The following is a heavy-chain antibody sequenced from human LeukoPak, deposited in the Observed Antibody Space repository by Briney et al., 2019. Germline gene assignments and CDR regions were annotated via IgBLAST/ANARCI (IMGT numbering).Heavy chain of an antibody. J-gene: IGHJ4*02. CDR1: GYTFTSYG. Sequence: GASVKVSCKASGYTFTSYGISWVRQAPGQGLEWMGWISAYNGNTNYAQKLQGRVTMTTDTSTSTAYMELRSLRSDDTAVYYCARVPYDILTGYYQPPLDYWGQGTLVTVSS. V-gene: IGHV1-18*01. CDR2: ISAYNGNT. D-gene: IGHD3-9*01. CDR3: ARVPYDILTGYYQPPLDY.